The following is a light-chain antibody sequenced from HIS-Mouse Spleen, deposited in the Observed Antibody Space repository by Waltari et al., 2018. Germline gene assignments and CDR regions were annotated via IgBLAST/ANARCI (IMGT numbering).Light chain of an antibody. J-gene: IGLJ2*01. Sequence: ALPQPPSLPGPLGRPTTSSAPGTTSDVGGFTFVPGYQQHPGKAPKLMIYDVSNRPSGVSNRFSGSKSGNTASLTISGLQAEDEADYYCSSYTSSSFNVVFGGGTKLTVL. CDR3: SSYTSSSFNVV. V-gene: IGLV2-14*03. CDR2: DVS. CDR1: TSDVGGFTF.